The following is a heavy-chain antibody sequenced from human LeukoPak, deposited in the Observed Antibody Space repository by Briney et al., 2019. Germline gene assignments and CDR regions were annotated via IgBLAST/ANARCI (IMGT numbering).Heavy chain of an antibody. Sequence: SETLSLTCTVSGGSISSYYWSWIRQPPGKGLEWIGYIYYSGSTNYNPSLKSRVTISVDTSKNQFSLKLSSVTAADTAVYYCARGRYSGYEHWFDPWGQGTLVTVSS. J-gene: IGHJ5*02. CDR3: ARGRYSGYEHWFDP. V-gene: IGHV4-59*01. CDR1: GGSISSYY. D-gene: IGHD5-12*01. CDR2: IYYSGST.